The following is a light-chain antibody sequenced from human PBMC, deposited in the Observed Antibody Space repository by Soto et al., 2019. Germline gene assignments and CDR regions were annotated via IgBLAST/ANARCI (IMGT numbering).Light chain of an antibody. Sequence: EIVLTQSPATLSLSPGERATLSCRASQSVRSSQFAWYQHKPGQAPRLLIYSTSTRATGIPDRFSGSGSGTDFTLSISSLQSEDFAVYYCQHYNNWPYTFGQGTKLEIK. V-gene: IGKV3D-15*01. CDR2: STS. J-gene: IGKJ2*01. CDR1: QSVRSS. CDR3: QHYNNWPYT.